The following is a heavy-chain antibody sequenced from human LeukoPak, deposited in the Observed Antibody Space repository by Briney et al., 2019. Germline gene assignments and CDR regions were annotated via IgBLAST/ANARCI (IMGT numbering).Heavy chain of an antibody. CDR3: ARRVGSWAYYFDY. J-gene: IGHJ4*02. CDR2: IFPRDSDT. D-gene: IGHD2-15*01. CDR1: GYSFSSYW. Sequence: PGESLKISCKGSGYSFSSYWIGWVRPLPGKGLEWMGIIFPRDSDTRYSPSFQGQVTISADKSISTAYLQWSSLKASDTAMYYCARRVGSWAYYFDYWGQGTLVTVSS. V-gene: IGHV5-51*01.